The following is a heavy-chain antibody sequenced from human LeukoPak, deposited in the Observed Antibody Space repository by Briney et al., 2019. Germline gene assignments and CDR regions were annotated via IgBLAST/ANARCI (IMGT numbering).Heavy chain of an antibody. V-gene: IGHV1-2*02. J-gene: IGHJ3*02. Sequence: ASVKVSCKASGYTFTGYYIHWVRRAPGQGLEWMGWINPNTDATNYAQKFQGRVTTTRDTSISTAYMELISLRSDDTAVFYCARDRGWTNDGVDIWGQRTMVTVSS. CDR2: INPNTDAT. CDR1: GYTFTGYY. CDR3: ARDRGWTNDGVDI. D-gene: IGHD3-10*01.